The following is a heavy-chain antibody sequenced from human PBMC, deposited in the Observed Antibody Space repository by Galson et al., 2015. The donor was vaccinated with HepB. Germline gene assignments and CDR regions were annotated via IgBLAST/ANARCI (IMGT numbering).Heavy chain of an antibody. CDR1: GFTFSFYW. Sequence: SLRLSCAASGFTFSFYWMHWVRQAPRKGLVWVPRINNDGTTTNYADSVKGRFTISRDNAKNTLYLQMNSLRAEDTAVYYCARPYGGNYHFDYWGQGILVTVSS. V-gene: IGHV3-74*01. D-gene: IGHD4-23*01. CDR2: INNDGTTT. J-gene: IGHJ4*02. CDR3: ARPYGGNYHFDY.